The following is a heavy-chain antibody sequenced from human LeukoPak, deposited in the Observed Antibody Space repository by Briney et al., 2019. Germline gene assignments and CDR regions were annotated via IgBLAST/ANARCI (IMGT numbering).Heavy chain of an antibody. D-gene: IGHD3-3*01. V-gene: IGHV3-30*02. J-gene: IGHJ4*02. CDR1: GFTFSSYG. CDR3: AKASRFLEWLSAFDY. Sequence: GGSLRLSCAASGFTFSSYGMHWVRQAPGKGLEWVAFIRYDGSNKYYADSVKGRFTISRDNSKNTLYLQMNSLRAEDTAVYYCAKASRFLEWLSAFDYWGQGTLVTVSS. CDR2: IRYDGSNK.